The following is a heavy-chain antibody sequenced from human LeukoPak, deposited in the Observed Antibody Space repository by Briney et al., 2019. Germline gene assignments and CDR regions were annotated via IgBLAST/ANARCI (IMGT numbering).Heavy chain of an antibody. Sequence: PGGSLRLSCAASGFTFSSYWMSWVRQAPGKWRGLVANIKQDGSEKYYVDSVKGRFTISRDNAKNSLYRQVNSLRAQDTAVYYCARASPHDYFPLPFDYWGQGTLVTVSS. J-gene: IGHJ4*02. CDR2: IKQDGSEK. CDR3: ARASPHDYFPLPFDY. V-gene: IGHV3-7*01. CDR1: GFTFSSYW. D-gene: IGHD2/OR15-2a*01.